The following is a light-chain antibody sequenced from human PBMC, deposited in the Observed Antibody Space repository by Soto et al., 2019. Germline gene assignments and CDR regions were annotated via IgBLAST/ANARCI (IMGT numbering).Light chain of an antibody. J-gene: IGKJ1*01. CDR2: AAS. V-gene: IGKV1-39*01. Sequence: DIQMTQSPSSLSASVGDGVTITCRASQSISTYLNWYQQKAGLAPQLLIYAASSLQSGVPSGFSGSGSGTDFTLTISSXQPEDFATYHCQQTYRTPPTFGQGTKVDSK. CDR1: QSISTY. CDR3: QQTYRTPPT.